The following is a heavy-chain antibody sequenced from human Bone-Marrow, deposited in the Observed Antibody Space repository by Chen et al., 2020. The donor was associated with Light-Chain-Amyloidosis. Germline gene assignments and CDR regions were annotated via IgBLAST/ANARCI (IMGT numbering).Heavy chain of an antibody. J-gene: IGHJ4*02. CDR2: ISYDGYT. Sequence: QLQLQESGPGLVKPSETLSLTCTVSGGPISSSSYYWGWIRQPPGKGLEWIGSISYDGYTYYNPSLKSRVTISLDTAKNQVSLKLSSVTAADTAVYYCAREIRLATPAAVTPDYWGQGTLVTVSS. V-gene: IGHV4-39*07. D-gene: IGHD6-13*01. CDR1: GGPISSSSYY. CDR3: AREIRLATPAAVTPDY.